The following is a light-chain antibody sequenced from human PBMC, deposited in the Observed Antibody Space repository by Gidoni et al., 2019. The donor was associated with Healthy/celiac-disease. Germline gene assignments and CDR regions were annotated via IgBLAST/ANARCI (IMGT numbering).Light chain of an antibody. J-gene: IGLJ1*01. CDR3: NSRDSSGNHPYV. Sequence: ALGQTVRITCQGDSLRSYYASWYQQKPGQAPVLVIYGKNNRPSGIPDRFSGSSSGNTASLTITGAQAEDEADYYCNSRDSSGNHPYV. CDR2: GKN. V-gene: IGLV3-19*01. CDR1: SLRSYY.